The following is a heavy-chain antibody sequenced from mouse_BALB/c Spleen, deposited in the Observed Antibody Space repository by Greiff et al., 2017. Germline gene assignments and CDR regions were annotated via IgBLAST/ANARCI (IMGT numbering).Heavy chain of an antibody. Sequence: VQLKQSGAELVRPGALVKLSCKASGFNIKDYYMHWVKQRPEQGLEWIGWIDPENGNTIYDPKFQGKASITADTSSNTAYLQLSSLTSEDTAVYYCAFYGYDWYFDVWGAGTTVTVSS. CDR3: AFYGYDWYFDV. J-gene: IGHJ1*01. CDR2: IDPENGNT. V-gene: IGHV14-1*02. D-gene: IGHD2-2*01. CDR1: GFNIKDYY.